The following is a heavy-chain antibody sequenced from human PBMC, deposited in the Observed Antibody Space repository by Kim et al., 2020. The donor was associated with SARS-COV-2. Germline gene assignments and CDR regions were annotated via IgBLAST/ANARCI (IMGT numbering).Heavy chain of an antibody. CDR2: ISGDGGGA. CDR1: GFTFSSYA. Sequence: GGSLRLSCAASGFTFSSYAMTWVRQAPGKGLEWVSIISGDGGGAYYADSVKGRFTISRDNSKNTLYLQMNSLRAEDTAVYCCAKRRLFDNSAFDFWGQGTLVTVSS. J-gene: IGHJ4*02. D-gene: IGHD3-22*01. V-gene: IGHV3-23*01. CDR3: AKRRLFDNSAFDF.